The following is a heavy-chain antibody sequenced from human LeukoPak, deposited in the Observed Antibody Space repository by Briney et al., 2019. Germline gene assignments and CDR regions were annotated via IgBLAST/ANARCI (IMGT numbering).Heavy chain of an antibody. CDR3: ASWVGRDY. CDR2: IKQDGSEE. J-gene: IGHJ4*02. Sequence: GGSLRLSCAASGPSISSFWMTWVRQAPGKGLEWVANIKQDGSEEYYVDSVKGRFTISRDNAKNSLYLQMNSLRAEDTAVYYCASWVGRDYWGQGTLVTVSS. D-gene: IGHD2-15*01. V-gene: IGHV3-7*01. CDR1: GPSISSFW.